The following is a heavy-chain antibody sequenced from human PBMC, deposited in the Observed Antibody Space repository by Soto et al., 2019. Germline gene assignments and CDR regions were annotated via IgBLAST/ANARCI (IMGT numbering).Heavy chain of an antibody. CDR2: ISTGSSYI. CDR3: ARAHHLRSRDAFDV. D-gene: IGHD3-3*01. V-gene: IGHV3-21*01. J-gene: IGHJ3*01. CDR1: EFTFSTYN. Sequence: LRLSCAASEFTFSTYNMNWVRQAPGKGLEWVSSISTGSSYIYYADSVKGRFTISRDNAKNSLYLQMNSLRAEDTAVYYCARAHHLRSRDAFDVWGQGTMVTVSS.